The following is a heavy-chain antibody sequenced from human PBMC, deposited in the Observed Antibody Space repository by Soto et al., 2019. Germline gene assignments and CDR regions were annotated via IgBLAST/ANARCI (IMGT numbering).Heavy chain of an antibody. V-gene: IGHV3-33*01. CDR2: IWYDGSNK. CDR1: GFTFSSYG. D-gene: IGHD3-3*01. J-gene: IGHJ6*02. Sequence: PXGSLQLSCAASGFTFSSYGMHGVRQAPGKGLEWVAVIWYDGSNKYYADSVKGRFTISRDNSKNTLYLQMNSLRAEDTAVYYCARDLHFGYYGMDVWGQGTTVTVSS. CDR3: ARDLHFGYYGMDV.